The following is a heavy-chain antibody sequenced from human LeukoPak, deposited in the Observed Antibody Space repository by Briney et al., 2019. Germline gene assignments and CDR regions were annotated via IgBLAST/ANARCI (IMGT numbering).Heavy chain of an antibody. V-gene: IGHV3-66*01. CDR1: GFTVSSNY. CDR2: IYIGGST. CDR3: AGRTIEVTIDY. D-gene: IGHD4-11*01. Sequence: GGSLRVSCAAFGFTVSSNYMSWVRHAPGKGLEAVSIIYIGGSTYYAASVKGRFTISRDNSNNTLYLQMNGLRAEDTAVYYCAGRTIEVTIDYWGQGTLVTVSS. J-gene: IGHJ4*02.